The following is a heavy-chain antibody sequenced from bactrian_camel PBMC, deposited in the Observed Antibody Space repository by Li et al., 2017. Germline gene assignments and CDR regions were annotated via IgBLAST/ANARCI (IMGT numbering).Heavy chain of an antibody. V-gene: IGHV3S9*01. Sequence: HVQLVEPGGNLVQPGRSLQLSCTASGYTESTYYTAWFRQYPGKEREGVASIDSNGSTNYAESVKGRFTISRDNAKKTLYLQMNSLKPEDTAMYYCAAEIGGGVCYDEWNYWGQGTQVTVS. J-gene: IGHJ4*01. D-gene: IGHD7*01. CDR3: AAEIGGGVCYDEWNY. CDR2: IDSNGST. CDR1: GYTESTYY.